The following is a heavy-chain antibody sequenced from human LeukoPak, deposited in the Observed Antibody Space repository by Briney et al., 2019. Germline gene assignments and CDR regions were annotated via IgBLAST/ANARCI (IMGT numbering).Heavy chain of an antibody. Sequence: PGGSLRLSCAASGFTFSSYSMNWVRQAPGKGLEWVSSISSSSSYIYYADSVKGRFTISRDNAKNTLYLQMNSLRAEDTAVYYCARDRKSNWNDDLDYYYYYMDVWGKGTTVTISS. CDR2: ISSSSSYI. CDR1: GFTFSSYS. D-gene: IGHD1-20*01. CDR3: ARDRKSNWNDDLDYYYYYMDV. V-gene: IGHV3-21*01. J-gene: IGHJ6*03.